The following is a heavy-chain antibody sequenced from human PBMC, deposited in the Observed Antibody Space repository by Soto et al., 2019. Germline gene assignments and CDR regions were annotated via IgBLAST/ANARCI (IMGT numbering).Heavy chain of an antibody. V-gene: IGHV4-31*03. D-gene: IGHD1-1*01. Sequence: QVQLQESGPGLVKPSQTLSLTCTVSGVSISSGGNYWSWIRQHPGKGLEWIGHIYYSGSTYYTPSLKSRLTISMDTSKSQFSLNLSSVTAADTAVYYCARGRSAYKFDYWGQGTLVTVSS. J-gene: IGHJ4*02. CDR3: ARGRSAYKFDY. CDR1: GVSISSGGNY. CDR2: IYYSGST.